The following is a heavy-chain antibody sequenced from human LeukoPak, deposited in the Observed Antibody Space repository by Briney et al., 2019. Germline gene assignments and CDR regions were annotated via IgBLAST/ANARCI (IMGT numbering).Heavy chain of an antibody. V-gene: IGHV3-23*01. Sequence: GGSLRLSCAASGFTFSSYAMSWVRQAPGKGLEWVSAISGSGGSTYYADSVKGRFTISRDNSKNTLYLQMNSLRAEDTALYYCACARAGGYFDYWGQGTLVTVSS. CDR3: ACARAGGYFDY. J-gene: IGHJ4*02. D-gene: IGHD3-10*01. CDR1: GFTFSSYA. CDR2: ISGSGGST.